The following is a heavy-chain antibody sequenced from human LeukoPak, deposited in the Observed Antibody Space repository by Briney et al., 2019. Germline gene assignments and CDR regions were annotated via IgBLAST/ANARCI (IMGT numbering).Heavy chain of an antibody. CDR1: GGSISSSSYY. Sequence: PSETLSLTCTVSGGSISSSSYYWGWIRQPPGKGLEWIGSIYYGGSTYYNPSLKSRVTISVDTSKNQFSLKLSSVTAADTAVYYCARYTVVYNWFDPWGQGTLVTVSS. CDR3: ARYTVVYNWFDP. J-gene: IGHJ5*02. CDR2: IYYGGST. D-gene: IGHD4-11*01. V-gene: IGHV4-39*01.